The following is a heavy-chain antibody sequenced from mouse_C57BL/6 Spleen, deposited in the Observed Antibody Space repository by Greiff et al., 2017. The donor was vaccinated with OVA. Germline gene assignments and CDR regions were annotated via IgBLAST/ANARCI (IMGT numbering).Heavy chain of an antibody. J-gene: IGHJ2*01. CDR1: GYTFTDYE. CDR2: IDPETGGT. Sequence: VKLVESGAELVRPGASVTLSCKASGYTFTDYEMHWVKQTPVHGLEWIGAIDPETGGTAYNQKFKGKAILTADKSSSTAYMELRSLTSEDSAVYYLLLWYPYFDCWGQGTTLTVSS. D-gene: IGHD2-1*01. CDR3: LLWYPYFDC. V-gene: IGHV1-15*01.